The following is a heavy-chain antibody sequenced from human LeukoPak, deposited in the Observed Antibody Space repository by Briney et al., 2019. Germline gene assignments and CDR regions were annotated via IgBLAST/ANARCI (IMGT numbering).Heavy chain of an antibody. CDR1: DGSLSGHD. V-gene: IGHV4-34*01. CDR3: ATGRNGVVPAPILGVGPWASYYAMDV. D-gene: IGHD2-2*02. Sequence: SETLSLTCAVYDGSLSGHDWSWIRQPPGKGLEWIGEINHSGSTNYNPSLKSRVTISIDTSKNQFSLKLSSVTAADTAVYYCATGRNGVVPAPILGVGPWASYYAMDVWGKGTTVTVSS. CDR2: INHSGST. J-gene: IGHJ6*04.